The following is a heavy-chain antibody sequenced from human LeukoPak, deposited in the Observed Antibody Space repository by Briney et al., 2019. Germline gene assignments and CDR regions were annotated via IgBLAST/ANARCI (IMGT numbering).Heavy chain of an antibody. D-gene: IGHD3-22*01. CDR1: GFTVSSNY. CDR3: ATSSGYYLLFDY. Sequence: GGSLRLSCAASGFTVSSNYMSWVRQAPGKELEWVSVIYSGGSTYYADSVKGRFTISRDNSKNTLYLQMNSLRAEDTAVYYCATSSGYYLLFDYWGQGTLVTVSS. V-gene: IGHV3-66*01. CDR2: IYSGGST. J-gene: IGHJ4*02.